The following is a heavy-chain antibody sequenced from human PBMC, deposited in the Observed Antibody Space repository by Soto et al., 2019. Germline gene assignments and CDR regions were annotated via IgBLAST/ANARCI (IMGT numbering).Heavy chain of an antibody. J-gene: IGHJ6*02. CDR2: ISYSGST. Sequence: QVQLQESGPGLVKPSHTLSLTCTVSGGSICSGDYYWSWIRQPPGKALEWIGDISYSGSTYYNPSHKSRVTISVDTSKNQFSLKLSAVTAAGTAVYYCAREVVRCSSTSCYLSSIWYYYYSGMDVRGQGTTVTVSS. CDR1: GGSICSGDYY. D-gene: IGHD2-2*01. CDR3: AREVVRCSSTSCYLSSIWYYYYSGMDV. V-gene: IGHV4-30-4*01.